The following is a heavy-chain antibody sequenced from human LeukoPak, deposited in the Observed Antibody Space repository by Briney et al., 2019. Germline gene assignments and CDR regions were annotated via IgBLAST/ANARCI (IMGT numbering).Heavy chain of an antibody. CDR2: IKQDGSVE. V-gene: IGHV3-7*01. D-gene: IGHD5-18*01. J-gene: IGHJ4*02. Sequence: GGSLRLSCAASGFTFENYWMSWVRQAPGKGREWVANIKQDGSVEHYLDSVKGRFNISRDNANSSLILQMNSLRVEDTAVYYCARWAGVTDYWGQGALVTVSS. CDR1: GFTFENYW. CDR3: ARWAGVTDY.